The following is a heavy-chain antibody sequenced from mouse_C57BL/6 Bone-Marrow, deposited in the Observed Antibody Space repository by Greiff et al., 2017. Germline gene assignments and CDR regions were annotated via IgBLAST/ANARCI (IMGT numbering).Heavy chain of an antibody. CDR1: GYTFTSYG. J-gene: IGHJ4*01. V-gene: IGHV1-81*01. Sequence: VQVVESGAELARPGASVKLSCKASGYTFTSYGISWVKQRTGQGLEWIGEIYPRSGNTYYNEKFKGKATLTADKSSSTAYMELRSLTSEDSAVYVCARLGYYYGTMDYWGQGTSVTVSS. CDR3: ARLGYYYGTMDY. CDR2: IYPRSGNT. D-gene: IGHD1-1*01.